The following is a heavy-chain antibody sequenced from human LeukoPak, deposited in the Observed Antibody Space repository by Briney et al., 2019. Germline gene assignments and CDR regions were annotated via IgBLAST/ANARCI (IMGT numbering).Heavy chain of an antibody. CDR1: GFTFSSYA. J-gene: IGHJ3*02. D-gene: IGHD2-2*01. V-gene: IGHV3-23*01. Sequence: PGGSLRLSCAASGFTFSSYAMSWVRQAPGKGLEWVSAISGSGGSTYYADSVKGRFTISRDNSKNTLYLQMNSLRAEDTAVYYCVKDYYCSSTSCHARAFDIWGQGTMVTVSS. CDR2: ISGSGGST. CDR3: VKDYYCSSTSCHARAFDI.